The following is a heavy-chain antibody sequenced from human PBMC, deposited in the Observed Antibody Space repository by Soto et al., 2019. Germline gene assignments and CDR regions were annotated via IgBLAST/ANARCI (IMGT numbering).Heavy chain of an antibody. CDR1: GFTFSSYA. Sequence: QVQLVESGGGVVQPGRSLRLSCAASGFTFSSYALHWVRQAPGRGLEWVALISFDGNNKYYANSVKGRFTISRDNSKNTLYLQMSSLRADDTAVYYCGRCSSTRCYLGADYWGQGTLVTVSS. D-gene: IGHD2-2*01. CDR2: ISFDGNNK. CDR3: GRCSSTRCYLGADY. V-gene: IGHV3-30-3*01. J-gene: IGHJ4*02.